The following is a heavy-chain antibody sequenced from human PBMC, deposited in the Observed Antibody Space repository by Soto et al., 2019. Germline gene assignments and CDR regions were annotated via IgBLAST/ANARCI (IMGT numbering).Heavy chain of an antibody. CDR1: GFTFSSYG. D-gene: IGHD3-22*01. CDR3: ARDHYYDSSGYYWDDAFDI. J-gene: IGHJ3*02. Sequence: QVQLVESGGGVVQPGRSLRLSCAASGFTFSSYGMHWVHQAPGKGLEWVAVIWYDGSNKYYADSVKGRFTISRDNSKNTLYLQMNSLRAEDTAVYYCARDHYYDSSGYYWDDAFDIWGQGTMVTVSS. V-gene: IGHV3-33*01. CDR2: IWYDGSNK.